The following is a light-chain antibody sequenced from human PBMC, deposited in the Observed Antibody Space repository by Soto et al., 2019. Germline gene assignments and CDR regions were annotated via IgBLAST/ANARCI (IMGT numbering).Light chain of an antibody. CDR3: QQSFTTASIT. CDR1: QSISRS. CDR2: DAS. Sequence: DIQMTQSPSSLSASVGDRVTITCRASQSISRSLNWYHHKPGEAPKLLIYDASSLQNGVPSRFRGGGSGTEFTLSISSLQPEDFGTYYYQQSFTTASITFGQGTRLEIK. V-gene: IGKV1-39*01. J-gene: IGKJ5*01.